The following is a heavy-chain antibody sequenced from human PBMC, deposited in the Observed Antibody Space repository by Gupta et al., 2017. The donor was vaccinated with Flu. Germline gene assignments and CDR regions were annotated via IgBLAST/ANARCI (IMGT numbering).Heavy chain of an antibody. Sequence: GGSIFSISSYWGWMRQTPGKGLEWIGSIHYSGTTFSNPSLRSRLTISVDTPKNQFSLKLTSVTAADTAVYYCARHASNDGYNYPDYWGQGALVTVSS. CDR1: GGSIFSISSY. J-gene: IGHJ4*02. D-gene: IGHD5-12*01. CDR2: IHYSGTT. CDR3: ARHASNDGYNYPDY. V-gene: IGHV4-39*01.